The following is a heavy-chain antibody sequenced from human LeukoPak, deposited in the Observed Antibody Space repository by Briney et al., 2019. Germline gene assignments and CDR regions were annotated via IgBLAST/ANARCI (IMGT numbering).Heavy chain of an antibody. Sequence: GGSLRLSCAASGFTFRSYGMHWVRQAPGKGLEYVSAISSNGGRTYYANSVKGRFTISRDNSRNTLYLQMGSLRAEDMAVYYCATYYYDSGGLHLHHWGQGTLVTVSS. V-gene: IGHV3-64*01. CDR3: ATYYYDSGGLHLHH. CDR1: GFTFRSYG. D-gene: IGHD3-22*01. J-gene: IGHJ1*01. CDR2: ISSNGGRT.